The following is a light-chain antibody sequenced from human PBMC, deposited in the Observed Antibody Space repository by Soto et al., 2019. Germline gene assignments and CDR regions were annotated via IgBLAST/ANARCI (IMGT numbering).Light chain of an antibody. CDR1: QSVTGSD. CDR2: DVS. CDR3: QQYGTSPLT. J-gene: IGKJ4*01. V-gene: IGKV3-20*01. Sequence: EVVLTQSPGTLSVSPGDRVTLSCRASQSVTGSDVAWYQQKPGQAPRLLIYDVSSRATGTPERFSGSGSGTDFTLNIRRLEPEDFAVYYCQQYGTSPLTFGGGTKVDIK.